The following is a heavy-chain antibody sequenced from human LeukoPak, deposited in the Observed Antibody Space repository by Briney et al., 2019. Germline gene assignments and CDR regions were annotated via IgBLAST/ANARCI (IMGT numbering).Heavy chain of an antibody. V-gene: IGHV3-7*01. CDR2: IKLDVSET. CDR3: ARKGNAFDF. D-gene: IGHD3-10*01. Sequence: GGSLRLSCAASGFTFSSYWMTWVRQAPGKGLEWVANIKLDVSETYYEDSVRGRFTISRDNTKNSLYLQMDSLRAEDTAVYYCARKGNAFDFWGQGTMVTVSS. CDR1: GFTFSSYW. J-gene: IGHJ3*01.